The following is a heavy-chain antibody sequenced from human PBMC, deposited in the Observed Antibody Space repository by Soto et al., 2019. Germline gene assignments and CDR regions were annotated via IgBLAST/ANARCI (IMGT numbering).Heavy chain of an antibody. J-gene: IGHJ3*02. D-gene: IGHD2-15*01. V-gene: IGHV4-61*01. CDR2: IYYTGSGTT. CDR1: GGSVSSGRYY. Sequence: SETLSLTCTVSGGSVSSGRYYWSWIRQPPGKGLEWIGYIYYTGSGTTNYNPSLKSRVTISVDTTKNQFSLHLDSVTTADTAVYYCARGSGPNDAFDIWGQGTMVTVSS. CDR3: ARGSGPNDAFDI.